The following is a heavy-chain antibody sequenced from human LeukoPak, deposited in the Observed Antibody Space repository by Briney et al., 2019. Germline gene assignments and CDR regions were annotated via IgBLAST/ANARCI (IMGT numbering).Heavy chain of an antibody. D-gene: IGHD6-13*01. J-gene: IGHJ4*02. CDR2: IYYGGST. V-gene: IGHV4-39*07. CDR1: GGSVSSTHY. Sequence: SETLSLTCTVSGGSVSSTHYWGWIRQPPGKGLEWIGSIYYGGSTYYNASLRSRVTTSVDTSKNQFSLKLSSVTAADTAVYYCASRVGSSWGQGTLVTVSS. CDR3: ASRVGSS.